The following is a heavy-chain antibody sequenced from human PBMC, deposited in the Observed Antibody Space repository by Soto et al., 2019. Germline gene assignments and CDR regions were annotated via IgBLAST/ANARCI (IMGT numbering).Heavy chain of an antibody. CDR3: ARAPPIFGVDY. Sequence: SETLSLTCTVSGGSISSYYWSWIRQPPGKGLEWIGYIYYSGSTNYNPSLKSRVTISVDTSKNQFSLKLSSVTAADTAVYYCARAPPIFGVDYWGQGTLVTVSS. CDR2: IYYSGST. CDR1: GGSISSYY. D-gene: IGHD3-3*01. J-gene: IGHJ4*02. V-gene: IGHV4-59*01.